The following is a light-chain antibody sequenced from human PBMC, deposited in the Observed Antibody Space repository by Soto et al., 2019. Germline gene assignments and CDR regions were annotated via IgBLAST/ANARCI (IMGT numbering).Light chain of an antibody. CDR2: GAS. Sequence: EIVLTQSPGTLSLSPGERATLSCRASQSVSSSYLAWYQQKPGQAPRLLIYGASIRATGIPDRFSGSGSGTDFTLTISRLEPEDFAVYYCQHYHYSPPWTFGQGTTVEIK. J-gene: IGKJ1*01. V-gene: IGKV3-20*01. CDR3: QHYHYSPPWT. CDR1: QSVSSSY.